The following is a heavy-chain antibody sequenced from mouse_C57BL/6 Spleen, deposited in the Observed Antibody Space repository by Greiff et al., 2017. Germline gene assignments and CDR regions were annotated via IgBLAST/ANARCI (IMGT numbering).Heavy chain of an antibody. V-gene: IGHV5-4*01. CDR3: ARDDDSYYAMDY. CDR1: GFTFSSYA. J-gene: IGHJ4*01. Sequence: DVMLVESGGGLVKPGGSLKLSCAASGFTFSSYAMSWVRQTPEKRLEWVATISDGGSYTYYPDNVKGRFTISRDNAKNNLYLQMSHLKSEDTAMYYCARDDDSYYAMDYWGQGTSVTVSS. D-gene: IGHD2-12*01. CDR2: ISDGGSYT.